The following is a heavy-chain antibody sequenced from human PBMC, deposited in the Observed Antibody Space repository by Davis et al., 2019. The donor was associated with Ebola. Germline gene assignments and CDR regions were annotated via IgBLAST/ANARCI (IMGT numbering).Heavy chain of an antibody. D-gene: IGHD1-26*01. V-gene: IGHV4-59*01. J-gene: IGHJ4*02. CDR2: IYYSGST. Sequence: MPSETLSLTCTVSGGSISSYYWSWIRQPPGKGLEWIGYIYYSGSTNYNPSLKSRVTISVDTSKNQLSLKLSSVTAADTAVYYCARGGEWELSYYFDYWGQGTLVTVSS. CDR3: ARGGEWELSYYFDY. CDR1: GGSISSYY.